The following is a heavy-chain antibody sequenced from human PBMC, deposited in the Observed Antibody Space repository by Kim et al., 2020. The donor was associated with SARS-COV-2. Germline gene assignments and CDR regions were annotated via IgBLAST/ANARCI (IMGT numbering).Heavy chain of an antibody. D-gene: IGHD4-17*01. J-gene: IGHJ4*02. CDR3: ARGGGDYFDY. CDR2: SP. Sequence: SPNSNPSLQSRVTISVDTSKNQFSLKLSSVTAADTAVYYCARGGGDYFDYWGQGTLVTVSS. V-gene: IGHV4-59*09.